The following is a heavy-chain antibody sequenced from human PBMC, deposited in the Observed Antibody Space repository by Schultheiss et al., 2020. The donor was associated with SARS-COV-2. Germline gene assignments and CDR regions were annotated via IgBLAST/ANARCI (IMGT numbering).Heavy chain of an antibody. CDR1: GGSISSGDYY. CDR2: IYFNGNT. Sequence: SETLSLTCTVSGGSISSGDYYWSWIRQPPGKGLEWIGSIYFNGNTYFNPSLKSRVTISVDTSKNQFSLKLSSVTAADTAVYYCVGRPLRWSRDYWGQGTLVTVSS. J-gene: IGHJ4*02. D-gene: IGHD6-6*01. CDR3: VGRPLRWSRDY. V-gene: IGHV4-39*07.